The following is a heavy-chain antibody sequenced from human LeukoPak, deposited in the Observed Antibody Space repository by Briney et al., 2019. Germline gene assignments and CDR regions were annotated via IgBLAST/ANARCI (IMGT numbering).Heavy chain of an antibody. J-gene: IGHJ6*04. D-gene: IGHD3-10*01. Sequence: GGSLRLSCAASGFTFSNAWMSWVRQAPGKGLEWVGRIKSKTDGGTTDYAAPAKGRFTISRDDSKNTLYLQMNSLKTEDTAVYYCTTDWSSITMVRGVMDVWGKGTTVTVSS. CDR2: IKSKTDGGTT. CDR3: TTDWSSITMVRGVMDV. V-gene: IGHV3-15*01. CDR1: GFTFSNAW.